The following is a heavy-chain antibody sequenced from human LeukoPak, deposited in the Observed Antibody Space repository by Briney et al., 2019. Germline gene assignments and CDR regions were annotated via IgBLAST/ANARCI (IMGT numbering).Heavy chain of an antibody. J-gene: IGHJ4*02. D-gene: IGHD2/OR15-2a*01. CDR1: GYTFTKDW. CDR3: VKGLGGDFYDPAHN. CDR2: IYPGDSDI. Sequence: GESLKISCKGSGYTFTKDWIGWVRQTPDKGLEWMAMIYPGDSDIIYSPSFQGQVSISVDKSISTAYLQWSSLKASDTAMYYCVKGLGGDFYDPAHNWGQGTLVTVSA. V-gene: IGHV5-51*01.